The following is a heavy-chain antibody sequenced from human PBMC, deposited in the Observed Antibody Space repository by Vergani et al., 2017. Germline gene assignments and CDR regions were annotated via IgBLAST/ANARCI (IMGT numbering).Heavy chain of an antibody. CDR3: ARECSTSPGVLDI. Sequence: EVQLVESGGTLVQPGVSLRLSCVASGFTFSDHSMDWVRQAPGKGLEWLGRARNKANSHTTAYAASVKGRFTISRDDSKNSLYLQMNSLKTEDTALYYCARECSTSPGVLDIWGQGTMVTVSS. D-gene: IGHD3-10*02. V-gene: IGHV3-72*01. J-gene: IGHJ3*02. CDR1: GFTFSDHS. CDR2: ARNKANSHTT.